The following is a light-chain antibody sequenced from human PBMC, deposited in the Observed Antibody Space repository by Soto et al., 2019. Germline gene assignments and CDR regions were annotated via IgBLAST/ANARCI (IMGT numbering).Light chain of an antibody. CDR2: AAS. CDR3: QQSHTTAYT. CDR1: QNIDTY. J-gene: IGKJ2*01. V-gene: IGKV1-39*01. Sequence: DIQMTQSPSSLSASFGDRVTLNCRASQNIDTYLTWYQQKPGTAPKLLLYAASSLHSGVPSRLSGSGSGTDFTLTISSLEPEDFATYYCQQSHTTAYTFGQGTKLEI.